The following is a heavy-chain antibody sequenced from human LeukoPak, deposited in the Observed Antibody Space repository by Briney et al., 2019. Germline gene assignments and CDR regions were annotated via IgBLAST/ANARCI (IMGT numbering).Heavy chain of an antibody. V-gene: IGHV1-2*02. Sequence: GASVKVSCKASGYTFTGYYLHWVRQAPGQGLEWMGCVNPNSGDTNYAQKFQGSVTMTRDTSIGTVYMELSRLRSDDTAVYYCARDWGHSDAFDIWGQGTMVTVSS. J-gene: IGHJ3*02. CDR3: ARDWGHSDAFDI. CDR2: VNPNSGDT. D-gene: IGHD3-16*01. CDR1: GYTFTGYY.